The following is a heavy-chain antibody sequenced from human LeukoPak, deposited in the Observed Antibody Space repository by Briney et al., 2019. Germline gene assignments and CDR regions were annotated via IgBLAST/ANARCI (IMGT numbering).Heavy chain of an antibody. Sequence: EASVKVSCKASGYTFTGYYMHWVRQAPGQGLEWMGWINPNSGGTNYAQKFQGRVTMTRDTSISTAYMELSRLRSDDTAVYYCARDLTVTTEASLGYWGQGTLVTVSS. V-gene: IGHV1-2*02. CDR1: GYTFTGYY. CDR3: ARDLTVTTEASLGY. CDR2: INPNSGGT. D-gene: IGHD4-17*01. J-gene: IGHJ4*02.